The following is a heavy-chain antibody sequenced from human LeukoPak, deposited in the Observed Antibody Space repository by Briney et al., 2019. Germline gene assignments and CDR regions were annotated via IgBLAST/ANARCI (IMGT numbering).Heavy chain of an antibody. CDR2: INPNSGGT. V-gene: IGHV1-2*02. CDR3: ARDGSSGYYFGY. J-gene: IGHJ4*02. Sequence: ASVKVSCKASGYTFTSYAMNWVRQAPGQGLECMGWINPNSGGTNYAQKFQGRVTMTRDTSISTAYMELSRLRSDDTAVYYCARDGSSGYYFGYWGQGTLVTVSS. CDR1: GYTFTSYA. D-gene: IGHD3-22*01.